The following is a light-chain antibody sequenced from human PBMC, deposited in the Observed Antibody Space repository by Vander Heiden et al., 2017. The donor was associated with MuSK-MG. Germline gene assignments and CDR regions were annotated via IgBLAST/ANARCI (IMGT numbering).Light chain of an antibody. CDR3: CSYAGSSTFAV. V-gene: IGLV2-23*03. J-gene: IGLJ3*02. CDR1: SSDVGSYNL. CDR2: EGS. Sequence: QSALTQPASVPGSPGQSITISCTGTSSDVGSYNLVSWYQQHPGKAPKLMIYEGSKRPSGVSNRFSGSKSGNTASLTISGLQAEDEADYYCCSYAGSSTFAVFGGGTKLTVL.